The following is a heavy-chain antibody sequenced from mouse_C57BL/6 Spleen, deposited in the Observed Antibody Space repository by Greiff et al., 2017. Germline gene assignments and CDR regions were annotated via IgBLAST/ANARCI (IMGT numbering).Heavy chain of an antibody. V-gene: IGHV1-64*01. CDR1: GYTFTRYW. Sequence: VQLKQSGAELVKPGASVKLSCKASGYTFTRYWMHWVQQRPGQGLEWIGRIYPGSGSTNYNEKFKSKATMTVDKSSSTAYMELSRLTSDDSAVYYCARHDSYDNYWYFSFYVWGTGATVTASS. J-gene: IGHJ1*03. D-gene: IGHD2-1*01. CDR3: ARHDSYDNYWYFSFYV. CDR2: IYPGSGST.